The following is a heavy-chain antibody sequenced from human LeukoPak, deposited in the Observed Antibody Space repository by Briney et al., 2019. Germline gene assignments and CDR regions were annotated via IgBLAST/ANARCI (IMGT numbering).Heavy chain of an antibody. CDR2: INPNSGGT. Sequence: ASVKVSCKASGYTFTGYYLHWVRQAPGQGLEWMGWINPNSGGTNYAQKFQGRVTMTRDTSISTAYMELSRLRSDDTAVYYCWLWLDDESFDYWGQGTLVTVSS. V-gene: IGHV1-2*02. CDR3: WLWLDDESFDY. D-gene: IGHD6-19*01. J-gene: IGHJ4*02. CDR1: GYTFTGYY.